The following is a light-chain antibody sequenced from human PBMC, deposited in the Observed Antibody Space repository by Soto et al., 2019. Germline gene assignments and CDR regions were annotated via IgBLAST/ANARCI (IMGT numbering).Light chain of an antibody. CDR1: QSVLYSSNNKNY. Sequence: DIVMTQSPDSLAVSLGERATINCKSSQSVLYSSNNKNYLTWYQQKPGQPPKLLIYWASTRESGVPDRFSGSGSGTDFTLTISSLQAEDVAFYSCQQYYSTPWTFGPGTKVDI. CDR2: WAS. J-gene: IGKJ3*01. CDR3: QQYYSTPWT. V-gene: IGKV4-1*01.